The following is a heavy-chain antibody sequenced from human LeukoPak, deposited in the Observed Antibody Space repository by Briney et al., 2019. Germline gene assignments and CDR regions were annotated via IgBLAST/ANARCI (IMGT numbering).Heavy chain of an antibody. J-gene: IGHJ6*02. CDR2: INPSGGST. D-gene: IGHD3-22*01. CDR1: GYTFTSYY. CDR3: ARVPISGYYYYYYGMDV. V-gene: IGHV1-46*01. Sequence: ASVKVSCKASGYTFTSYYMHWVRQAPGQGLEWMGIINPSGGSTSYAQKFQGRVTMTRNTSISTAYMELSSLRSEDTAVYYCARVPISGYYYYYYGMDVWGQGTTVTVSS.